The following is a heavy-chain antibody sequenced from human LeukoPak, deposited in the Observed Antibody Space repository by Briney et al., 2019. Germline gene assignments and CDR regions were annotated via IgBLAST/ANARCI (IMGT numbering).Heavy chain of an antibody. CDR1: GFTFNSYA. CDR2: IVGDTVT. J-gene: IGHJ4*02. Sequence: PGGSLRLSCAASGFTFNSYAMSWVRQAPGKGLEWVSAIVGDTVTFYTDSVKGRFTISRDNSKNTLYLQMNSLRAEDTAVYYCARGPWSGDDYWGQGTLVTVSS. V-gene: IGHV3-23*01. D-gene: IGHD3-3*01. CDR3: ARGPWSGDDY.